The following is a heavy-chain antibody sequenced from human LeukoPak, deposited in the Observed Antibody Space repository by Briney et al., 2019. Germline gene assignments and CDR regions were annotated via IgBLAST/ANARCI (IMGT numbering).Heavy chain of an antibody. CDR2: ISSGDRT. V-gene: IGHV3-23*01. CDR3: AKDATASPYFHWFDN. CDR1: GFTFSSYA. D-gene: IGHD3-9*01. J-gene: IGHJ4*02. Sequence: PGGSLRLSCAASGFTFSSYAMNWVRQAPGKGLEWGAGISSGDRTFHAESVKGRFTISRDKSKDTLYLQMNSLRAEDTAVYYCAKDATASPYFHWFDNWGQGTQVIVSS.